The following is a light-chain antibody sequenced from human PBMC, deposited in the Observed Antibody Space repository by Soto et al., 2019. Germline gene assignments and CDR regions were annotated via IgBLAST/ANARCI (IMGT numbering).Light chain of an antibody. CDR3: QQYGSSGT. CDR2: GAS. CDR1: QSVSNNY. Sequence: EIVLTQSPGALSRAPGERATLSCGASQSVSNNYLAWYQQKPGQAPRLLIYGASNRATGVPDRFSGSGSGTDFPLTISRLEPEDFAVYYCQQYGSSGTFGQGTKVDI. V-gene: IGKV3-20*01. J-gene: IGKJ1*01.